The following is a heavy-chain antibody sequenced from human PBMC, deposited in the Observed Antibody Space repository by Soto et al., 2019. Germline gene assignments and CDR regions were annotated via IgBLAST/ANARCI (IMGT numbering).Heavy chain of an antibody. CDR3: AMRRGGVVY. J-gene: IGHJ4*02. Sequence: QVHLVQSGAEVKKPGASVKVSCKASGYSFTGNSMHWVRQAPGQGLEWMGWINPNNGGTNYAQKFQGRVTMTRDTSISKAYMDLSSLRSGDTAVYYWAMRRGGVVYWGQGTLVTVSS. V-gene: IGHV1-2*02. D-gene: IGHD2-2*01. CDR1: GYSFTGNS. CDR2: INPNNGGT.